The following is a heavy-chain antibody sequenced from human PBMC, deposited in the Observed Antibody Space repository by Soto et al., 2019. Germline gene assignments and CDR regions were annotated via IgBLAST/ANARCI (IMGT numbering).Heavy chain of an antibody. CDR1: GYSISSGYY. D-gene: IGHD6-13*01. CDR3: ARVRGYSSSWYYFDY. V-gene: IGHV4-38-2*02. J-gene: IGHJ4*02. Sequence: SETLSLTCTVSGYSISSGYYWGWIRQPPGKGLEWIGSIYHSGSTYYNPSLKSRVTISVDTSKNQFSLKLSSVTAADTAVYYCARVRGYSSSWYYFDYWGQGTLVTVSS. CDR2: IYHSGST.